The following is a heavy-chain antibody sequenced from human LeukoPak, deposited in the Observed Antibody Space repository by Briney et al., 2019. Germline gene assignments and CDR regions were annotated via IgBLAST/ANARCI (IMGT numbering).Heavy chain of an antibody. CDR1: GFAFSFFA. V-gene: IGHV3-23*01. CDR3: AKPISGGLAVTADWFAP. Sequence: PGGSLRLSCEASGFAFSFFAMSWLRQAPGKGLEWVSTINANSGTRSYTASVRGRFTISRDNSKNTLYLQLNTLRADDTAVYNCAKPISGGLAVTADWFAPWGQGTLVAVSS. CDR2: INANSGTR. D-gene: IGHD6-19*01. J-gene: IGHJ5*01.